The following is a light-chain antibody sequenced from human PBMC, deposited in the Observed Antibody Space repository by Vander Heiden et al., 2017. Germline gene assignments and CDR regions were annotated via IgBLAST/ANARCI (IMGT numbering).Light chain of an antibody. CDR1: QAISRD. V-gene: IGKV1-9*01. CDR2: GAS. Sequence: DIQLTQPPSFLSASVGDRVAITCRASQAISRDLDWDQQKPGKATKLLIYGASTLQSGVPSRFSGSGSGTEFTLTIGSLQPEDVATYYCQKLNEYVIAVGPGTKVDIK. J-gene: IGKJ3*01. CDR3: QKLNEYVIA.